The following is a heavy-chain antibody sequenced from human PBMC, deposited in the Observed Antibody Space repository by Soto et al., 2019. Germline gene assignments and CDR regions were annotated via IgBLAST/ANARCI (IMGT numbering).Heavy chain of an antibody. CDR3: AKDMDLFGRSSLAFDI. D-gene: IGHD3-10*02. CDR1: GFTFSDYY. CDR2: ISSSSSYT. V-gene: IGHV3-11*05. J-gene: IGHJ3*02. Sequence: QVQLVESGGGLVKPGGSLRLSCAASGFTFSDYYMSWIRQAPGKGLEWVSYISSSSSYTNYADSVKGRFTISRDNSKNTLYLQMNSLRAEDTAVYYCAKDMDLFGRSSLAFDIWGQGTMVTVSS.